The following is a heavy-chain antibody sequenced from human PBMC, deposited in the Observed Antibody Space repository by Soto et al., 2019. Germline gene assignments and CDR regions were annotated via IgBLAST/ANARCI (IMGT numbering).Heavy chain of an antibody. CDR1: GFTFSSYA. V-gene: IGHV3-30-3*01. D-gene: IGHD6-19*01. J-gene: IGHJ4*02. CDR3: ASGSSGWYYFDY. Sequence: LRLSCAASGFTFSSYAMHWVRQAPGKGLEWVAVISYDGSNKYYADSVKGRFTISRDNSKNTLYLQMNSLRAEDTAVYYCASGSSGWYYFDYWGQGTLVTVSS. CDR2: ISYDGSNK.